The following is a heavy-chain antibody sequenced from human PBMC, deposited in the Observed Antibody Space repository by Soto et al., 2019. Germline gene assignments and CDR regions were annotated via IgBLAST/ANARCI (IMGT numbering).Heavy chain of an antibody. CDR1: GFTFSSYA. J-gene: IGHJ4*02. V-gene: IGHV3-30-3*01. CDR2: ISYDGSNK. CDR3: ARGGTAYYDFWSGYYPFDY. Sequence: QVQLVESGGGVVQPGRSLRLSCAASGFTFSSYAMHWVRQAPGKGLEWVAVISYDGSNKYYADSVKGRFTISRDNSKNTLYLQMNSLRAEDTAVYYCARGGTAYYDFWSGYYPFDYWGQGTLVTVSS. D-gene: IGHD3-3*01.